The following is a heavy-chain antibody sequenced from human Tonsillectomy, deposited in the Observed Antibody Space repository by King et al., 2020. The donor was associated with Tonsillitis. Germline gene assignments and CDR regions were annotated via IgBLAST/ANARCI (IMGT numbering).Heavy chain of an antibody. D-gene: IGHD3-10*01. V-gene: IGHV3-23*04. J-gene: IGHJ4*02. CDR3: ATAFPRESYYDY. CDR2: ISGSGGST. CDR1: GFTFSSYA. Sequence: VQLVESGGGLVQPGGSLRLSCAASGFTFSSYAMSWVRQAPGKGLEWVSAISGSGGSTYYADSVKGRFTIYRDNSKNTLYLQMNSLRAADTDVYYCATAFPRESYYDYWGQGTLVTVSS.